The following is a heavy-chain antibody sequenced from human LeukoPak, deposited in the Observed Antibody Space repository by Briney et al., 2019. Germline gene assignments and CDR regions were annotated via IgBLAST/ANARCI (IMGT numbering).Heavy chain of an antibody. J-gene: IGHJ5*02. CDR1: GFAFSSYA. Sequence: PGGSLRLSCAASGFAFSSYAMNWVRQAPGKGLEWVSSITSSGSYIYYADSVKGRFTISRDNAKNSLYLPMNSLRAEDTAVYYCARDLGTVWFDPWGQGTLVTVSS. V-gene: IGHV3-21*01. CDR2: ITSSGSYI. D-gene: IGHD7-27*01. CDR3: ARDLGTVWFDP.